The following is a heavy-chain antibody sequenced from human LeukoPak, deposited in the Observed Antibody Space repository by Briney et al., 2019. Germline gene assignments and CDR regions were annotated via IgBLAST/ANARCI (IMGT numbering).Heavy chain of an antibody. D-gene: IGHD3-10*01. J-gene: IGHJ6*03. Sequence: GGSLRLSCAASGFTFTNYAMSWVRQAPGKGLEWVSGISGNGISTYYADSVKGRFTISRDNSKSTLYLQMDSLRAEDTAVYYCARLVYGSGGYYYYYMDVWGKGTTVTVSS. CDR1: GFTFTNYA. V-gene: IGHV3-23*01. CDR2: ISGNGIST. CDR3: ARLVYGSGGYYYYYMDV.